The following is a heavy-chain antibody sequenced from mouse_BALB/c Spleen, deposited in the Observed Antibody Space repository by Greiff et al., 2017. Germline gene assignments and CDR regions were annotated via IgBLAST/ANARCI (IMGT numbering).Heavy chain of an antibody. Sequence: DVKLVESGGGLVQPGGSLKLSCAASGFTFSSYTMSWVRQTPEKRLEWVAYISNGGGSTYYPDTVKGRFTISGDNAKNTLYLQMSSLKSEDTAMYYCARRENDGYYGGPYAMDYWGQGTSVTVSS. CDR3: ARRENDGYYGGPYAMDY. CDR2: ISNGGGST. CDR1: GFTFSSYT. D-gene: IGHD2-3*01. V-gene: IGHV5-12-2*01. J-gene: IGHJ4*01.